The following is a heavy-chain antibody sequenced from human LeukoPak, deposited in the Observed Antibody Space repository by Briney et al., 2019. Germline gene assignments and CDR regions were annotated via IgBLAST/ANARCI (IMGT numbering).Heavy chain of an antibody. J-gene: IGHJ4*02. D-gene: IGHD6-19*01. CDR2: IYQSGST. CDR1: GYSIRSGYY. V-gene: IGHV4-38-2*02. Sequence: SETLSLTCTVSGYSIRSGYYWGWIRQPPGKGLEWIVTIYQSGSTYYNPSLKSRVTISVDTSKNQFSLKLTSVTAADTAIYYCARWAVSGINYWGQGTLVTVSS. CDR3: ARWAVSGINY.